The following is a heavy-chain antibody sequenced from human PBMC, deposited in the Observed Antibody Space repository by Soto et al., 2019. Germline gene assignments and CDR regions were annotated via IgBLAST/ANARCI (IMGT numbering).Heavy chain of an antibody. CDR2: ISYDGSNK. Sequence: LRLSCAASGFTFSSYAMHWVRQAPGKGLEWVAVISYDGSNKYYADSVKGRFTISRDNSKNTLYLQMNSLRAEDTAVYYCARDKGRKAGMDVWGQGTTVTVSS. CDR1: GFTFSSYA. D-gene: IGHD3-10*01. CDR3: ARDKGRKAGMDV. J-gene: IGHJ6*02. V-gene: IGHV3-30-3*01.